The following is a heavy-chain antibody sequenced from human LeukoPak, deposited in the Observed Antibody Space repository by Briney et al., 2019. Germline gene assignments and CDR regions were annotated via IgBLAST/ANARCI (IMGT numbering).Heavy chain of an antibody. CDR2: IYYSGST. Sequence: PSETLSLTCTVSGGSISSSSYYWGWIRQPPGKGLEWIGSIYYSGSTYYNPSLKSRVTISVDMSKNQFSLKLRSVTAADTAVYYCARGSRRVGSPMGNWFDPWGQGTLVTVSS. CDR3: ARGSRRVGSPMGNWFDP. CDR1: GGSISSSSYY. J-gene: IGHJ5*02. D-gene: IGHD2-2*01. V-gene: IGHV4-39*07.